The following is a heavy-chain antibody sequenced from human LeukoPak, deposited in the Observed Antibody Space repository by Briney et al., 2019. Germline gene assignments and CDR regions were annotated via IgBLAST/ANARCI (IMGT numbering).Heavy chain of an antibody. CDR2: IYYSGST. Sequence: SETLSLTCTVSGGSISSGDYYWSWIRQPPGKGLEWIGYIYYSGSTYYNPSLKSRVTISVDTSKNRFSLKLSSVTAADTAVYYCARDHFCSSTSCYGYFDYWGQGTLVTVSS. V-gene: IGHV4-30-4*01. CDR3: ARDHFCSSTSCYGYFDY. D-gene: IGHD2-2*01. CDR1: GGSISSGDYY. J-gene: IGHJ4*02.